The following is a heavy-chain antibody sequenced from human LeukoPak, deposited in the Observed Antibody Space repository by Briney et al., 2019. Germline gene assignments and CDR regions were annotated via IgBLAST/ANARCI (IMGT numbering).Heavy chain of an antibody. Sequence: GGSLRLSCAASGFTFSSYAMSWVRQAPGKGLEWVSAISGGGSTYYADSVKGRFTISRDNSKNTLYLQMNSLRAEDTAVYYCAKEPLRALGGFFYWGQGTLVTVSS. J-gene: IGHJ4*02. D-gene: IGHD1-26*01. CDR1: GFTFSSYA. CDR2: ISGGGST. CDR3: AKEPLRALGGFFY. V-gene: IGHV3-23*01.